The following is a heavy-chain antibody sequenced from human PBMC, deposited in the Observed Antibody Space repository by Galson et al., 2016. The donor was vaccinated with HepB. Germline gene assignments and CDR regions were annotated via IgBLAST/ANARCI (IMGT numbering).Heavy chain of an antibody. CDR2: ISHNSGDET. CDR3: AKVPYGDYASAFDS. D-gene: IGHD4-17*01. V-gene: IGHV3-23*01. J-gene: IGHJ4*02. Sequence: SLRLSCAASGFTFRDFAMTWVRQTPGKGLEWVSAISHNSGDETYFADSVRGRFTISRDNSKDTLYLQMNSLRVEDTAVYFCAKVPYGDYASAFDSWGQGTLVTVSS. CDR1: GFTFRDFA.